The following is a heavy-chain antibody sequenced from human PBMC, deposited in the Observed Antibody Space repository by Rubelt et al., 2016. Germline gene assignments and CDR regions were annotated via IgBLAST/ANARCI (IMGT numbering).Heavy chain of an antibody. Sequence: QVQLVQSGAEVKKPGASVKVSCKASGYTFTSYGISWVRQAPGQGLEWMGWISGYNGNTKFAPKLQGRVTWTTDTSTSTADMELSSLRSEDTAVYYCASGTVVTPGYFDLWGRGTLVTVSS. CDR2: ISGYNGNT. CDR1: GYTFTSYG. D-gene: IGHD4-23*01. V-gene: IGHV1-18*01. J-gene: IGHJ2*01. CDR3: ASGTVVTPGYFDL.